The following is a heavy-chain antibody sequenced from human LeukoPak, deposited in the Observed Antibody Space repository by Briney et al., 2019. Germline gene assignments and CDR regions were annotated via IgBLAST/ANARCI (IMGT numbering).Heavy chain of an antibody. CDR3: AKDRQNYYRSGYYFDY. CDR1: GFTFSSYV. V-gene: IGHV3-23*01. Sequence: GGSLRLSCAASGFTFSSYVMIWVRQAPGKGLEWVSSISGSGGSTYYADFVRGRFTIFRDVSKNTLYLEMNSLRAEDTAVYYCAKDRQNYYRSGYYFDYWGQGTLVTVSS. J-gene: IGHJ4*02. CDR2: ISGSGGST. D-gene: IGHD3-10*01.